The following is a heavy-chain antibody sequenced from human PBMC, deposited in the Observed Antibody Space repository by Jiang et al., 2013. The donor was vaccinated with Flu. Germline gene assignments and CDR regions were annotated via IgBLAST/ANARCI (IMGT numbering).Heavy chain of an antibody. J-gene: IGHJ3*02. CDR1: GYTFTSYY. CDR2: INPSGGST. D-gene: IGHD2-15*01. Sequence: EVKKPGASVKVSCKASGYTFTSYYMHWVRQAPGQGLEWMGIINPSGGSTSYAQKFQGRVTMTRDTSTSTVYMELSSLRSEDTAVYYCASRWGCSGGSCYPNDAFDIWGQGTMVTVSS. V-gene: IGHV1-46*03. CDR3: ASRWGCSGGSCYPNDAFDI.